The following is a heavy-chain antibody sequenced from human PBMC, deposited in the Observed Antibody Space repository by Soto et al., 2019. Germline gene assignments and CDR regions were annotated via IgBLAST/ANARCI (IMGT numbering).Heavy chain of an antibody. D-gene: IGHD2-15*01. CDR1: GFTFSSYS. CDR3: ARDGYCSGGSCLDY. Sequence: EVQLVESGGGLVQPGGSLRLSCAASGFTFSSYSMNWDRQAPGKGLEWVSYISSSSSTIYYADSVKGRFTISRDNAKNSLYLQMNSLRAEDTAVYYCARDGYCSGGSCLDYWGQGTLVTVSS. J-gene: IGHJ4*02. V-gene: IGHV3-48*01. CDR2: ISSSSSTI.